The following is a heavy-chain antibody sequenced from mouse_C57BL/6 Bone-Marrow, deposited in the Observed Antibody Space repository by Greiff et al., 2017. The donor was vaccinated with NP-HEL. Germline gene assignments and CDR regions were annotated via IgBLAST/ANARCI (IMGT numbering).Heavy chain of an antibody. J-gene: IGHJ3*01. CDR3: ARWDYGDGAWFAY. V-gene: IGHV1-26*01. CDR1: GYTFTDYY. CDR2: INPNNGGT. D-gene: IGHD2-4*01. Sequence: EVQLQQSGPELVKPGASVKISCKASGYTFTDYYMNWVKQSHGKSLEWIGDINPNNGGTSYNQKFKGKATLTVDKSSSTAYMELRSLTSEDSAVYYCARWDYGDGAWFAYWGQGTLVTVSA.